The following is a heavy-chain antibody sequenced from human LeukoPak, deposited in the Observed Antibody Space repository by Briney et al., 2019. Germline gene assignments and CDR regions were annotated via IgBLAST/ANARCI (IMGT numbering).Heavy chain of an antibody. D-gene: IGHD5-18*01. CDR3: ARDSYGYWFDY. CDR1: GYTFTSYG. V-gene: IGHV1-18*01. CDR2: ISAYNGNT. J-gene: IGHJ4*02. Sequence: ASVKVSCKASGYTFTSYGISWVRQAPGQGPEWMGWISAYNGNTNYAQKLQGRVTMTTDTSTSTAYMELRSLRSDDTVVYYCARDSYGYWFDYWGQGTLVTVSS.